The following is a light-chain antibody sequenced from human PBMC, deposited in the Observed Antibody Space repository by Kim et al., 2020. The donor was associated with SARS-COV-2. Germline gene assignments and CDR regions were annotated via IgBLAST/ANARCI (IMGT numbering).Light chain of an antibody. CDR2: DAS. J-gene: IGKJ5*01. V-gene: IGKV3-11*01. CDR3: QQRSNWPIT. Sequence: LSTGERATLSGRASKSVSSYSAWYQQKHGQAPRRLIYDASNRATGIPARFSGSGSGTDFTLTISSLEPEDFAVYYCQQRSNWPITFGQGTRLEIK. CDR1: KSVSSY.